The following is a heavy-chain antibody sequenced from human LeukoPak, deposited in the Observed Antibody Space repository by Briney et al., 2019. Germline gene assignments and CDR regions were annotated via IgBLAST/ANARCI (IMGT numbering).Heavy chain of an antibody. CDR2: ISSSGSTI. Sequence: KSGGSLRLSCAASGFTFSDYYMSWIRQAPGKGLEWVSYISSSGSTIYYADSVRGRFTISRDNAKNSLYLQMTSLGAEDTAVFYCARGGTTGTTSPLRAFDIWGQGTMVTVSS. D-gene: IGHD1-1*01. J-gene: IGHJ3*02. CDR1: GFTFSDYY. V-gene: IGHV3-11*01. CDR3: ARGGTTGTTSPLRAFDI.